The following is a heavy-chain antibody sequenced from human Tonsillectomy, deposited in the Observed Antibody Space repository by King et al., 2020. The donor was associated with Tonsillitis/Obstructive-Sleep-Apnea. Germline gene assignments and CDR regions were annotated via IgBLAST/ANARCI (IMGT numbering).Heavy chain of an antibody. CDR1: GFTFTTYS. J-gene: IGHJ4*02. CDR2: ISGISSTI. Sequence: VQLVESGGVLVQPGGSLRLSCAASGFTFTTYSMNWVRQAPGKGLEWVSYISGISSTISYADSVRGRFTISRDNAKNALYLQMNSLRDEDTAVYYCAREEGYGGFPFGYWGQGTLVTVSS. D-gene: IGHD4-23*01. CDR3: AREEGYGGFPFGY. V-gene: IGHV3-48*02.